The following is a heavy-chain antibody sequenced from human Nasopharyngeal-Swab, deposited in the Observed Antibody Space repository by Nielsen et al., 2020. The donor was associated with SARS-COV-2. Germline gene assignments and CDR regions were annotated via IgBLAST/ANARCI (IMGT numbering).Heavy chain of an antibody. J-gene: IGHJ4*02. D-gene: IGHD3-10*01. V-gene: IGHV4-34*01. Sequence: WIRQPPGKGLEWIGEITYSGSTYYNPSLKSRVTISVDTSKNQFSLKLSSVTAADTAVYYCASRRYYYGSGSYSLDYWGQGTLVTVSS. CDR3: ASRRYYYGSGSYSLDY. CDR2: ITYSGST.